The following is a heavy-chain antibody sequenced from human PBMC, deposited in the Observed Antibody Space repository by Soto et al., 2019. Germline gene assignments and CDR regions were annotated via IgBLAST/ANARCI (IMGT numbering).Heavy chain of an antibody. CDR1: GFTFDDYG. CDR2: ITWNSGSV. CDR3: AKDNRGYDNDAFNV. V-gene: IGHV3-9*01. Sequence: EVQLVESGGGLVQPGRSLRLSCVASGFTFDDYGLHWVRQTPEKGLEWVSSITWNSGSVFYEDSVKGRFTISRDNAKNSLYLQMNGLRVEDTALYYCAKDNRGYDNDAFNVWGQGTMVTVSS. J-gene: IGHJ3*01. D-gene: IGHD5-12*01.